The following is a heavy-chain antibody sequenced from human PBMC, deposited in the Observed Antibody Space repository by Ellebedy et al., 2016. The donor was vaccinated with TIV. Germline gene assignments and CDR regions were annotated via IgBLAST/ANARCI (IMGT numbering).Heavy chain of an antibody. D-gene: IGHD3-3*01. CDR1: GYSFTSYW. V-gene: IGHV5-51*01. Sequence: GESLKISCKGSGYSFTSYWIGWVRQMPGKGLEWMGIIYPGDSDNRYSPSFQGQVTTSADKSISAAYLQWSSLKASDTAMYYCARPLSPFDYYYGMDVWGQGTTVTVSS. J-gene: IGHJ6*02. CDR3: ARPLSPFDYYYGMDV. CDR2: IYPGDSDN.